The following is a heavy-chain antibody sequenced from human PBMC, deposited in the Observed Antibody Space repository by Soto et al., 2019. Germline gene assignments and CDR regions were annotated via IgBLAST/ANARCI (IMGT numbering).Heavy chain of an antibody. J-gene: IGHJ6*02. CDR3: ARDLEIAASHYYYYYGMDV. V-gene: IGHV4-31*03. CDR1: GGCISSGGDY. CDR2: IYYSGST. D-gene: IGHD2-21*01. Sequence: SETLSLTCTVSGGCISSGGDYWSWIRQHPGKGLEWIGYIYYSGSTYYNPSLKSRVTISVDTSKNQFSLKLSSVTAADTAVYYCARDLEIAASHYYYYYGMDVWGQGTTVTVSS.